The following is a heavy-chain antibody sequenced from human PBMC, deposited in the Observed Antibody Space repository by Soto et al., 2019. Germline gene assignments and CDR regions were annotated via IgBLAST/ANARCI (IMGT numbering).Heavy chain of an antibody. CDR2: IYYSGST. D-gene: IGHD2-15*01. V-gene: IGHV4-39*01. CDR3: ASLGYCSGGSCYWDFDY. J-gene: IGHJ4*02. Sequence: SETLSLTCTISGGSISSSSYYWGWIRQPPGKGLEWIGSIYYSGSTYYNPSLKSRVTISVDTSKNQFSLKLSSVTAADTAGYYCASLGYCSGGSCYWDFDYWGRGTLVTVSS. CDR1: GGSISSSSYY.